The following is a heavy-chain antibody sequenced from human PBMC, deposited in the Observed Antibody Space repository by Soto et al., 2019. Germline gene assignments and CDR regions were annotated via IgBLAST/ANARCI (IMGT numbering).Heavy chain of an antibody. Sequence: SETLSLTCTVSGGSISSSTYYWGWIRQPPGKGLEWIGSMFYSGNTYYNPSLKSRVTLSIDTSKNQFSLKLNSVTAADTAVYYCVSPEGYYDSSGYTLDYWGQGTLVTVSS. D-gene: IGHD3-22*01. CDR3: VSPEGYYDSSGYTLDY. J-gene: IGHJ4*02. CDR1: GGSISSSTYY. V-gene: IGHV4-39*01. CDR2: MFYSGNT.